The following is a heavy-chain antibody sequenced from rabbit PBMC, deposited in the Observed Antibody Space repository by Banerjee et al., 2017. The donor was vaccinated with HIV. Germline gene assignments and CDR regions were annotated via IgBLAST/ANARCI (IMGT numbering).Heavy chain of an antibody. D-gene: IGHD6-1*01. Sequence: QSLEESGGDLVKPGASLTLTCTASGFSFSSSQYMCWVRQAPGKGLEWIACIYTGSSGSTYYASWAKGRFTISKTSSTTVTLQMTSLTAADTATYFCARGYGGDGGYGYGNLYGMDLWGPGTLVTVS. V-gene: IGHV1S40*01. CDR1: GFSFSSSQY. CDR3: ARGYGGDGGYGYGNLYGMDL. CDR2: IYTGSSGST. J-gene: IGHJ6*01.